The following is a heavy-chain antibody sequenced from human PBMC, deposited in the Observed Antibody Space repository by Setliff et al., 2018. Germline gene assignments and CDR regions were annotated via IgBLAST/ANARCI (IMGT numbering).Heavy chain of an antibody. V-gene: IGHV4-4*08. CDR3: VRVEAGYCSSTSCYVVGAFDI. D-gene: IGHD2-2*03. CDR1: GGSISSNY. J-gene: IGHJ3*02. CDR2: IYTSGST. Sequence: PSETLSLTCTVSGGSISSNYWSWVRQPPGKGLEWIGYIYTSGSTNYNPSLKSRGTISVDTSRNQSSLKLSSVTAADTAVYYCVRVEAGYCSSTSCYVVGAFDIWGQGTMVTVSS.